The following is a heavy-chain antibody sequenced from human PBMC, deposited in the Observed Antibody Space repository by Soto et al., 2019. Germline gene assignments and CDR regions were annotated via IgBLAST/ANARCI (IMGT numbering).Heavy chain of an antibody. Sequence: QVQLVQSGAEEKKPGASVKVSCKASGYTFTSYAMHWVRQAPGQRLEWMGWINAGNGNTKYSQKFQGRVTITRDTSASTAYMELRSLRSEDTAAYYCARGGGWYVWFDPWGQGTLVTVSS. CDR2: INAGNGNT. D-gene: IGHD6-19*01. V-gene: IGHV1-3*05. CDR1: GYTFTSYA. J-gene: IGHJ5*02. CDR3: ARGGGWYVWFDP.